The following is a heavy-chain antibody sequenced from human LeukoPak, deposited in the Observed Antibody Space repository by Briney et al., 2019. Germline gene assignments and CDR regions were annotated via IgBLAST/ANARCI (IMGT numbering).Heavy chain of an antibody. CDR2: MNPNSGNT. CDR3: ARAPVWTGYYYYMDV. Sequence: ASVKVSCKASGHTFSSYDINWVRQATGQGLEWMGWMNPNSGNTGYAQKFQGRVTITRNTSINTAYMELSSLRSEDTAVYFCARAPVWTGYYYYMDVWGKGTTVTISS. CDR1: GHTFSSYD. D-gene: IGHD3/OR15-3a*01. V-gene: IGHV1-8*03. J-gene: IGHJ6*03.